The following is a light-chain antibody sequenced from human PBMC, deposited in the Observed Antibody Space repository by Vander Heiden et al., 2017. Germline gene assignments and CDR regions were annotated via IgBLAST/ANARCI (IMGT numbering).Light chain of an antibody. CDR1: SLRSYY. CDR2: GKN. J-gene: IGLJ1*01. Sequence: SYKLTQDPAVSVALGQTVRITCQGDSLRSYYASWYQQKPGQAPVLVIYGKNNRPSGIPDRFSGSSSGNTASLTITGAQAEDEADYYCNSRDSSGNHYVFGTGTKVTVL. V-gene: IGLV3-19*01. CDR3: NSRDSSGNHYV.